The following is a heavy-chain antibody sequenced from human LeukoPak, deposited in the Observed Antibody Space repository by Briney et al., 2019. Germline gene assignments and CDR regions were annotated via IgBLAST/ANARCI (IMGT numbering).Heavy chain of an antibody. CDR2: IGTHNGNT. CDR1: GYTFTGYY. D-gene: IGHD6-19*01. J-gene: IGHJ4*02. CDR3: ARDGSGGGGYFDY. Sequence: GASVKVSCKASGYTFTGYYMHWVRQAPGQGLEWMGWIGTHNGNTNYAQKFQGRVITTTDTSTSTAYMELMSLRSDDTAVFYCARDGSGGGGYFDYWGQGTLVIVSS. V-gene: IGHV1-18*04.